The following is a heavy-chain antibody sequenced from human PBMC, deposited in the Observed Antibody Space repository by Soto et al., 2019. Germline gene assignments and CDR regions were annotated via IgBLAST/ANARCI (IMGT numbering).Heavy chain of an antibody. D-gene: IGHD6-13*01. Sequence: GASVPVSCKASGGTFSRYAISWVRQAPGQGLEWMGGIIPIFGTANYAQKFQGRVTITADESTSTAYMELSSLRSEDTAVYYCARGPAAAARYYYYYYGMDVWGQGTTVTVSS. CDR2: IIPIFGTA. CDR1: GGTFSRYA. CDR3: ARGPAAAARYYYYYYGMDV. J-gene: IGHJ6*02. V-gene: IGHV1-69*13.